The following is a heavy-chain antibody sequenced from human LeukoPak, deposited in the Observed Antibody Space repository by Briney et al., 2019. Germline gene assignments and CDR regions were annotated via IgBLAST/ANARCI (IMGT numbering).Heavy chain of an antibody. Sequence: ASVKVSCKASGYTFTGYYMHWVRQAPGQGLEWMGWINPNSGGTNYAQKFQGRVTMTRDTSISTAYMELSRPRSDDTAVYYCARTSNDYGDYWPNWYFDLWGRGTLVTVSS. V-gene: IGHV1-2*02. J-gene: IGHJ2*01. CDR3: ARTSNDYGDYWPNWYFDL. D-gene: IGHD4-17*01. CDR1: GYTFTGYY. CDR2: INPNSGGT.